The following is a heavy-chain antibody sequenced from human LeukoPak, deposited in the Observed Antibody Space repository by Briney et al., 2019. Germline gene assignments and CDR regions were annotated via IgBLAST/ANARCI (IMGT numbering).Heavy chain of an antibody. CDR3: AKHLVVVTASPFDY. Sequence: VGSLRLSCAASGFTFSSYAMSWVRQAPGKGLEWVSTISGSGGSTYYADSVRGRFTISRDNSKNTLYLQMNSLRAEDTAVYYCAKHLVVVTASPFDYWGQGTLVTVSS. CDR1: GFTFSSYA. D-gene: IGHD2-21*02. CDR2: ISGSGGST. V-gene: IGHV3-23*01. J-gene: IGHJ4*02.